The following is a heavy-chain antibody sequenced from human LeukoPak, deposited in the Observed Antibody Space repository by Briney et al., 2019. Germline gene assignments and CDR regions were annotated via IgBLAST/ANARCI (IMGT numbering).Heavy chain of an antibody. D-gene: IGHD2-21*02. Sequence: GGSLRLSCAASGFTFSSYAMHWVRQAPGKGLEWVAVISYDGSNKYYADSVKGRFTISRDNSKNTLYQQMNSLRAEDTAVYYCARDVGGVTDTPSLLDYWGQGTLVTVSS. V-gene: IGHV3-30*04. CDR2: ISYDGSNK. CDR1: GFTFSSYA. J-gene: IGHJ4*02. CDR3: ARDVGGVTDTPSLLDY.